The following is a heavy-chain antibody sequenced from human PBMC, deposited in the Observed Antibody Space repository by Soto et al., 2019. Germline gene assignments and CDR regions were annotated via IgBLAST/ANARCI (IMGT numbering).Heavy chain of an antibody. CDR3: ARDEGFCSGGSCTGWFDP. Sequence: ASVKVSCKASGYTFSNYYINWVRRAPGQGLEWVGVINPNGGTTMYAQKFQGRANMTRDTSTNTIYMTLSSLRSEDTALYYCARDEGFCSGGSCTGWFDPWGQGTLVTVSS. V-gene: IGHV1-46*01. CDR2: INPNGGTT. CDR1: GYTFSNYY. J-gene: IGHJ5*02. D-gene: IGHD2-15*01.